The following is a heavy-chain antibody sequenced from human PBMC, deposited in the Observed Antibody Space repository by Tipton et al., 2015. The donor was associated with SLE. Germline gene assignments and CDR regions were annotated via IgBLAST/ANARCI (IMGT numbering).Heavy chain of an antibody. CDR2: SDHSGST. V-gene: IGHV4-34*01. J-gene: IGHJ6*03. CDR3: ARGRYLRSHYPSQYYFMDV. D-gene: IGHD3-10*01. CDR1: GETFSAYY. Sequence: AGLVKPSETLSLTCAVYGETFSAYYWSWIRQPPGKGLEWIGESDHSGSTHYNPSLKNRVTISVDTSQDQFSLRLTSVTAADTALYYCARGRYLRSHYPSQYYFMDVWGKGAAVIVSS.